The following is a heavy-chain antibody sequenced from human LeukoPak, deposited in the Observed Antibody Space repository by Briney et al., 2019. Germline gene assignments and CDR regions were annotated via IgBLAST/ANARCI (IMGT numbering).Heavy chain of an antibody. V-gene: IGHV3-74*01. Sequence: GGSLRLSCAASGFTFRSYWIHWVRQARGKGLVWVSRIKSDGSSTIYADSVKGRFTISREKAKNKLYLQMTSLRAEDPAVYSCTRTYYYDSIDYFDYWGQGALVTVSS. D-gene: IGHD3-22*01. J-gene: IGHJ4*02. CDR1: GFTFRSYW. CDR3: TRTYYYDSIDYFDY. CDR2: IKSDGSST.